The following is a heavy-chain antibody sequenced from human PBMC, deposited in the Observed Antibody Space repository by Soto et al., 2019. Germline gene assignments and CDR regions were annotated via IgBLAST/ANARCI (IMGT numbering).Heavy chain of an antibody. CDR3: ARSIRGPRRFNGMDV. D-gene: IGHD1-20*01. CDR1: GFSLTSPGMC. CDR2: IERDDDDK. V-gene: IGHV2-70*13. J-gene: IGHJ6*02. Sequence: SGPTGEPTETLTLTCTFSGFSLTSPGMCVSWIRQPPGKALEWLALIERDDDDKYYSTSLKTRLTISKDTSKNQVVLTMANMDPADTGTYYCARSIRGPRRFNGMDVWGQGTTVTVS.